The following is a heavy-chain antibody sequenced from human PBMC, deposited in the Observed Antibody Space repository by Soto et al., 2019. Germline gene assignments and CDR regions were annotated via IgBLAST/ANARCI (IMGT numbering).Heavy chain of an antibody. J-gene: IGHJ4*02. CDR1: GFTFTSSA. V-gene: IGHV1-58*01. CDR3: AADSSGYYGGY. Sequence: QMPLVQSGPEVKKPGTSVKVSCKASGFTFTSSAVQWVRQARGQRLEWIGWIVVGSGNTNYAQKFQERVTITRDMSTSTAYMELSSLRSEDTAVYYCAADSSGYYGGYWGQGTLVTVSS. CDR2: IVVGSGNT. D-gene: IGHD3-22*01.